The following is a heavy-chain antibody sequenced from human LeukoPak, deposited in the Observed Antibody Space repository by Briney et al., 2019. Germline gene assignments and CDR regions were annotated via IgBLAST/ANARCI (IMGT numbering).Heavy chain of an antibody. V-gene: IGHV6-1*01. CDR2: TYYRSKWYN. CDR3: ASGGLISLANTRLGAFDV. CDR1: GDSVSSNSAR. Sequence: SQTLSLTRAISGDSVSSNSARWNWTRHSPSRGLEWLGRTYYRSKWYNDFAPSVRNRIAINADTSENQFSLQLNSVTPEDTAVYYCASGGLISLANTRLGAFDVWGQGTMVSVSS. D-gene: IGHD3-16*01. J-gene: IGHJ3*01.